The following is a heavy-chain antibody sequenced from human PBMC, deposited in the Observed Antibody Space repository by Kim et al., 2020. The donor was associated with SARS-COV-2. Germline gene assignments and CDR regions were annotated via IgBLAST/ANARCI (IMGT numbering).Heavy chain of an antibody. V-gene: IGHV3-23*01. CDR2: ISDTGDGT. J-gene: IGHJ4*02. CDR1: GFTFSSYA. D-gene: IGHD1-1*01. Sequence: GGSLRLSCAASGFTFSSYAISWVRQAPGKGLEWVSAISDTGDGTYYADSVKGRFTISRDNSKNTLYLQMNSLRAEDTAIYYCAKVTWDGLDDYWGQGTL. CDR3: AKVTWDGLDDY.